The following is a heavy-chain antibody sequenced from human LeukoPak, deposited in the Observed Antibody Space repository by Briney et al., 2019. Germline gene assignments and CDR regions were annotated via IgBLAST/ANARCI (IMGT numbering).Heavy chain of an antibody. J-gene: IGHJ5*02. V-gene: IGHV3-23*01. CDR3: AKAMTSVVTPGAS. D-gene: IGHD4-23*01. CDR1: GFNFRNHA. CDR2: ISGSGGST. Sequence: GGSLRLSCAASGFNFRNHAMSWVRQASGKGLEWVSVISGSGGSTYYADSGKGRFTISRDNSKNTLYLQMNSLRAEDTAVYCCAKAMTSVVTPGASWGQGTLVTVSS.